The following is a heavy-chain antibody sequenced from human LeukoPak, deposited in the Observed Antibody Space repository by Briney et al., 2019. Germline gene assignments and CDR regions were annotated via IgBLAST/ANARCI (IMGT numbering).Heavy chain of an antibody. D-gene: IGHD3-16*01. CDR1: GYSISSGYY. CDR3: ARAGGLMLPPPDWFDP. J-gene: IGHJ5*02. Sequence: SETLSLTCTVSGYSISSGYYWGWIRQPPGKGLEWIGYIYYSGSTYYNPSLKSRVTISVDTSKNQFSLKLSSVTAADTAVYYCARAGGLMLPPPDWFDPWGQGTLVTVSS. CDR2: IYYSGST. V-gene: IGHV4-30-4*08.